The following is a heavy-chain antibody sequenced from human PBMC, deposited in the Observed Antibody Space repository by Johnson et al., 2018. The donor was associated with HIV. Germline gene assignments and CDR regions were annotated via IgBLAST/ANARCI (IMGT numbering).Heavy chain of an antibody. V-gene: IGHV3-64*01. D-gene: IGHD6-6*01. CDR1: GFTFSSYA. CDR3: AKVHIVARWSGAFDI. Sequence: MQLVESGGGLVQPGGSLRLSCAASGFTFSSYAMHWVRQAPGKGLEYVSGISSNGGSTYYAKSVKGRFTISRENSKNTLYLQMGSLRVEDMAVYYCAKVHIVARWSGAFDIWGQGTMVTVSS. J-gene: IGHJ3*02. CDR2: ISSNGGST.